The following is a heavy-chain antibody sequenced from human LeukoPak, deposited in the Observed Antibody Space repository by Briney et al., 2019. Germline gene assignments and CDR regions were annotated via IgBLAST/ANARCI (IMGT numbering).Heavy chain of an antibody. Sequence: PGGSLRLSCAASGFTFSSYSMNWVRQAPGKGLEWVSSISSSSSYIYYADSVKGRFTISRDNAKNSLYLQTNSLRAEDTAVYYCARGRLKNFDYWGQGTLVTVSS. D-gene: IGHD6-6*01. CDR1: GFTFSSYS. V-gene: IGHV3-21*01. CDR3: ARGRLKNFDY. CDR2: ISSSSSYI. J-gene: IGHJ4*02.